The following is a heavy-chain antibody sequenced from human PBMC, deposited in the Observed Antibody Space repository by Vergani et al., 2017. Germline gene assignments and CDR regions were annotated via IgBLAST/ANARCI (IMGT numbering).Heavy chain of an antibody. J-gene: IGHJ5*02. V-gene: IGHV4-30-4*08. Sequence: QVQLQESGPGLVKPSQTLSLTCTVSGGSISSGDYYWSWIRQPPGKGLAWIGYIYYSGSTYYNPSLKSRVTISVDTSKNQFSLKLSSVTAADTAVYYCARWAGGITMIPSGGFDPWGQGTLVTVSS. CDR2: IYYSGST. CDR1: GGSISSGDYY. D-gene: IGHD3-22*01. CDR3: ARWAGGITMIPSGGFDP.